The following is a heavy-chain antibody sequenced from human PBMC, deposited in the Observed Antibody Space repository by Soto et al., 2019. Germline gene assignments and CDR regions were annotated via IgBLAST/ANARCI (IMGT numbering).Heavy chain of an antibody. CDR3: ARHRGRTTRLDYGMDV. CDR1: GYSFTSYW. D-gene: IGHD4-4*01. J-gene: IGHJ6*02. Sequence: PGESLKISCKGSGYSFTSYWISWVRQMPGKGLEWMGRIDPSDSYTNYSPSFQGHVTISADKSISTAYLQWSSLKASDTAMYYCARHRGRTTRLDYGMDVWGQGTTVTVSS. V-gene: IGHV5-10-1*01. CDR2: IDPSDSYT.